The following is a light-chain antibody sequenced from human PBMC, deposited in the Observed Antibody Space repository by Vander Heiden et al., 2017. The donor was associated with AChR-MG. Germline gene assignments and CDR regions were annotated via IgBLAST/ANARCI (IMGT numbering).Light chain of an antibody. CDR2: FIT. Sequence: QSVLAQPPSASGTPGPTVSISWSGSSSKIGSNTVNWYQHLPGSAPKLLVYFITQRPSGVPDRFSGSRSGTSASLAITGLQSEDEADYYCSAWDDSLNGPVFGGGTKLTVL. V-gene: IGLV1-44*01. CDR1: SSKIGSNT. CDR3: SAWDDSLNGPV. J-gene: IGLJ3*02.